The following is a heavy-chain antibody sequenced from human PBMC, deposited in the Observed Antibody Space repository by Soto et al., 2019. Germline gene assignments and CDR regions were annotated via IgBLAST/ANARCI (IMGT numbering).Heavy chain of an antibody. CDR2: ISAYNGNT. D-gene: IGHD3-10*01. V-gene: IGHV1-18*01. J-gene: IGHJ3*02. CDR3: ARERITMVRGVMGDAFDI. CDR1: GYTFTSYG. Sequence: QVQLVQSGAEVKKPGASVKVSCKASGYTFTSYGISWVRQAPGQGLEWMGWISAYNGNTKYAQKLQGRVSMTTDTSTSTAYMELRSLRSDDTAVYYCARERITMVRGVMGDAFDIWGQGTMVTVSS.